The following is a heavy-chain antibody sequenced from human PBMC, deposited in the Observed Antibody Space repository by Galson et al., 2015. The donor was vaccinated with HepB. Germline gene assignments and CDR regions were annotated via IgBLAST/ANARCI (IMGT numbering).Heavy chain of an antibody. CDR1: GFTFSSYA. J-gene: IGHJ4*02. CDR3: ARDPSSYVYFDY. Sequence: SLRLSCAASGFTFSSYAMHWVRQAPGKGLVWVSRINSDGSNTIYADSVKGRFTISRDNAKNTLYLQMNSLRAEDTAVYYCARDPSSYVYFDYWGQGTLVTVSS. CDR2: INSDGSNT. V-gene: IGHV3-74*01. D-gene: IGHD6-6*01.